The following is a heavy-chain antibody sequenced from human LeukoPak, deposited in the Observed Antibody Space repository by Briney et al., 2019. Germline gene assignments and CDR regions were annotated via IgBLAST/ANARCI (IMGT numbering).Heavy chain of an antibody. CDR2: ISGSGGST. V-gene: IGHV3-23*01. CDR1: GFTVSSNY. J-gene: IGHJ4*02. Sequence: GGSLRLSCAASGFTVSSNYMSWVRQAPGKGLEWVSAISGSGGSTYYADSVKGRFTISRDNSKNTLYLQMNSLRAEDTAVYYCAKSTYYYDSSGYFPTNFDYWGQGTLVTVSS. CDR3: AKSTYYYDSSGYFPTNFDY. D-gene: IGHD3-22*01.